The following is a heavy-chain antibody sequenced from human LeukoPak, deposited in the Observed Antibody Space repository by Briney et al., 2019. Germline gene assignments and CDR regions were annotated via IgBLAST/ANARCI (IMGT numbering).Heavy chain of an antibody. CDR2: INPSGGST. J-gene: IGHJ4*02. V-gene: IGHV1-46*03. D-gene: IGHD6-6*01. CDR1: GGTFSSYA. CDR3: ARASSSSNRFDY. Sequence: ASVKVSCKASGGTFSSYAISWVRQAPGQGLEWMGIINPSGGSTSYAQKFQGRVTMTRDTSTSTVYMELSSLRSEDTAVYYCARASSSSNRFDYWGQGTLVTVSS.